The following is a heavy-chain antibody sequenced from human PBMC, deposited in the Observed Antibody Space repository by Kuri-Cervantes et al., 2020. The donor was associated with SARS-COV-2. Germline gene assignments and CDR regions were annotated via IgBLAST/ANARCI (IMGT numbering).Heavy chain of an antibody. CDR2: IYSGGST. CDR1: GFTVSSNY. CDR3: AKELSTVASYYFDY. V-gene: IGHV3-66*01. J-gene: IGHJ4*02. Sequence: GESLKISCAASGFTVSSNYMSWVRQAPGKGLEWVSVIYSGGSTYYADSVKGRFTISRDNSKNTLYLQMNSLRAEDTAVYYCAKELSTVASYYFDYWGQGTLVTVSS. D-gene: IGHD4-23*01.